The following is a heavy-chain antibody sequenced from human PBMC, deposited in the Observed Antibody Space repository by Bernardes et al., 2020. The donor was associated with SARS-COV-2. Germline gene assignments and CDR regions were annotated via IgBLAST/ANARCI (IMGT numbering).Heavy chain of an antibody. Sequence: GGSLKLSCVASGFTFSSYSMSWVRQAPGTGLECVAGISSRADGAYYADSLKGRFTISRDNSKNTLYLQMNSLRAEDTAVYYCAKEREDTFWSGLDYWGQGTLVTVSS. V-gene: IGHV3-23*01. D-gene: IGHD3-3*01. J-gene: IGHJ4*02. CDR2: ISSRADGA. CDR3: AKEREDTFWSGLDY. CDR1: GFTFSSYS.